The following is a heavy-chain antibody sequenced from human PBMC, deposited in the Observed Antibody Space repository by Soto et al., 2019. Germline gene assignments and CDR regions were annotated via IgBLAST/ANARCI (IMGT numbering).Heavy chain of an antibody. Sequence: QVQLVQSGAEVKKPGASVTVSCGASGYNFNAFYIHWVRQAAGQGLEWMGWINPRPGGTEFAQKFQDRVSMTSDTSSNTAYMEVSGLRSDDTAVYFCVRQPGGAATPGDDYWGQGTLGTASS. J-gene: IGHJ4*02. CDR2: INPRPGGT. CDR1: GYNFNAFY. D-gene: IGHD2-15*01. CDR3: VRQPGGAATPGDDY. V-gene: IGHV1-2*02.